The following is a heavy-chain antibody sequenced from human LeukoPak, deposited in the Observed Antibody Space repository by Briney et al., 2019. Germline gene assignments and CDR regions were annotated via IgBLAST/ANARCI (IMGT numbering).Heavy chain of an antibody. V-gene: IGHV3-30-3*02. J-gene: IGHJ3*02. CDR3: AKKQPGAFDI. D-gene: IGHD6-13*01. CDR1: GFTFSSYA. CDR2: ISYDGSNK. Sequence: PGGSLRLSCAASGFTFSSYAMSWVRQAPGKGLEWVAVISYDGSNKYYADSVKGRFTISRDNSKNTLYLQMNSLRAEDTAVYYCAKKQPGAFDIWGQGTMVTVSS.